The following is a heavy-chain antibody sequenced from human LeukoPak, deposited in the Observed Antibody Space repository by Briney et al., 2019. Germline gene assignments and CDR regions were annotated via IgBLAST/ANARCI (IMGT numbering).Heavy chain of an antibody. CDR2: ISGSGGST. D-gene: IGHD6-13*01. V-gene: IGHV3-23*01. Sequence: GGSLRLSCAASGFTFSSYAMSWVRQAPGKGLEWVSAISGSGGSTYYADSVKGRFTISRDNSKNTLYLQMNSLRAEDTAVCYCAKDQDIAAAGRAEYFQHWGQGTLVTVSS. J-gene: IGHJ1*01. CDR1: GFTFSSYA. CDR3: AKDQDIAAAGRAEYFQH.